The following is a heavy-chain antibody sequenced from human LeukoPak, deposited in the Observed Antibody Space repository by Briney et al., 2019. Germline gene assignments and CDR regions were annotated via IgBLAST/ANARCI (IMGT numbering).Heavy chain of an antibody. V-gene: IGHV3-21*06. CDR3: ARDAGRRVGSITTAFDY. Sequence: GGSLRLSCAASGFTFGSYSIIWVRQSPAKGLEWVSSNSSGSDYIHYADSVRGRFTISRDNAKSSVFLQMNSLRAEDSAVYYCARDAGRRVGSITTAFDYWGPGTLVTVS. CDR1: GFTFGSYS. J-gene: IGHJ4*02. D-gene: IGHD1-26*01. CDR2: NSSGSDYI.